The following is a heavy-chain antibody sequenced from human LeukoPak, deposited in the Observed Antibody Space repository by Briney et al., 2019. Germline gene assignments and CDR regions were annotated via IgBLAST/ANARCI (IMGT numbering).Heavy chain of an antibody. CDR1: AYTFTDYY. J-gene: IGHJ4*02. Sequence: KVSCKASAYTFTDYYVHWVRQAPGQGLEWMGRINPSSGDTNYAQNFQGRVTMTRDTSISTAYMELSRLRSDDTAVYYCATTSGYFYYWGQGTLVTVSS. D-gene: IGHD1-26*01. CDR2: INPSSGDT. V-gene: IGHV1-2*06. CDR3: ATTSGYFYY.